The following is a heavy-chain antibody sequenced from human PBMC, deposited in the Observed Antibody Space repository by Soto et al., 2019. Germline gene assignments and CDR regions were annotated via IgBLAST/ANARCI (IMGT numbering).Heavy chain of an antibody. D-gene: IGHD3-10*01. Sequence: SETLSLTCNVSGASLAGYYWSWIRQPPGKGLEYIGYMFYTGRADYNASFTSRVTMSVDTSNNQFSLKVRAVSAGDPAVYYCARSGLSSEGVVWGRGIQVPVSS. CDR1: GASLAGYY. V-gene: IGHV4-59*01. CDR3: ARSGLSSEGVV. J-gene: IGHJ4*02. CDR2: MFYTGRA.